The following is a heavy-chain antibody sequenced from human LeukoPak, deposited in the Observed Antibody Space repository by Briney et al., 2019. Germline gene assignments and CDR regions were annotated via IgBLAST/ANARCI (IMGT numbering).Heavy chain of an antibody. Sequence: GGSLRLSCAASGVTVSSIYMGWVRQAPGKGLEWVSVFYSGGGTSYADSVKGRFTISRDNSKNTLYLQMNVLRAEDTAVYYCARGRGGWYFDYWGQGTLVTVSS. CDR3: ARGRGGWYFDY. V-gene: IGHV3-53*01. D-gene: IGHD6-19*01. CDR2: FYSGGGT. J-gene: IGHJ4*02. CDR1: GVTVSSIY.